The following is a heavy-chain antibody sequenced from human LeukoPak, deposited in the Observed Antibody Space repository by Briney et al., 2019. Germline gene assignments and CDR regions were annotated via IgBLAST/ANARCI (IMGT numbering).Heavy chain of an antibody. D-gene: IGHD3-22*01. CDR1: GFSLGPYG. CDR2: VSYDGHTK. Sequence: GRSLRLSCAASGFSLGPYGMHWVRQAPDKGLEWVAVVSYDGHTKYYEDSVKGRFTISRDTSKNTLYLQMDSLRAEDTAVYYCARVWVTMTANDAFDIWGQGTMVTVSS. V-gene: IGHV3-30*03. J-gene: IGHJ3*02. CDR3: ARVWVTMTANDAFDI.